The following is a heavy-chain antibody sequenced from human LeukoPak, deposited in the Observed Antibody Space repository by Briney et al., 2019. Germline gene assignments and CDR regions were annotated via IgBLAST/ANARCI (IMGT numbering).Heavy chain of an antibody. CDR1: GFTFSSYW. CDR3: ARGSRTTVPTGNWFDP. CDR2: IKQDGSEK. V-gene: IGHV3-7*01. J-gene: IGHJ5*02. Sequence: GGSLRLSCAASGFTFSSYWMSWVRQAPGKGLEWVANIKQDGSEKYYVDSVKGRFTISRDNAKNSLYLQMNSLRAEDTAVYYCARGSRTTVPTGNWFDPWGQGTLVTVSS. D-gene: IGHD4-17*01.